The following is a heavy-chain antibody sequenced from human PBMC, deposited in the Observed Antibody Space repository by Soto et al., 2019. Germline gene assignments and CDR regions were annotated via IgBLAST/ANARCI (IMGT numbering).Heavy chain of an antibody. Sequence: SETLSLTCTVSGGSISSGGYYWSWIRQHPGKGLEWIGYIYYSGSTYYNPSLKSRVTISVDTSKNQFSLKLSSVTAADTAVYYCASSGGYDFWSAPAGWFDPWGQGTLVT. CDR3: ASSGGYDFWSAPAGWFDP. J-gene: IGHJ5*02. D-gene: IGHD3-3*01. V-gene: IGHV4-31*03. CDR1: GGSISSGGYY. CDR2: IYYSGST.